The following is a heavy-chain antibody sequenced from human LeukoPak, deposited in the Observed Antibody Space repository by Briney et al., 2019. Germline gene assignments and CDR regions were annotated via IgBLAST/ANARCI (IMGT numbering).Heavy chain of an antibody. D-gene: IGHD5-18*01. CDR1: GFTVNSNY. CDR3: ASGPREIQPGDY. V-gene: IGHV3-66*02. J-gene: IGHJ4*02. CDR2: IYSGGST. Sequence: PGGSLRLSCAASGFTVNSNYMTWVRQAPGKGLEWVSVIYSGGSTYYADSVKGRFTISRDNSKNTLYLQMNSLRAEDTAVYYCASGPREIQPGDYWGQGTLVTVSS.